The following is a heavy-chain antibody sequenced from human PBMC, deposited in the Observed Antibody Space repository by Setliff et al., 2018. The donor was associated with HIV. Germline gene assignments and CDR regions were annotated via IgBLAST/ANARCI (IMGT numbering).Heavy chain of an antibody. J-gene: IGHJ4*02. V-gene: IGHV3-15*01. CDR3: TTKGRDVSTLEAPG. CDR2: VKSEADGGAT. CDR1: GFTFSHAW. D-gene: IGHD2-15*01. Sequence: GSLRLSCAASGFTFSHAWMSWVRQAPGKGLEWVGHVKSEADGGATNYAAPVMGRFIISRDDSKSTVYLQMNSLKIEDTALYYCTTKGRDVSTLEAPGWGQGTLVTVSS.